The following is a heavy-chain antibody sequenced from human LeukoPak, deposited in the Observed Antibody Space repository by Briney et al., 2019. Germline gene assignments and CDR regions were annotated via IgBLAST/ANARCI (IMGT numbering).Heavy chain of an antibody. CDR1: GFTFSSYE. V-gene: IGHV3-48*03. J-gene: IGHJ4*02. CDR3: ARESPGATRDY. CDR2: ISSSGSTI. Sequence: GGSLRFSCAASGFTFSSYEMNWVRQAPGKGLEWVSYISSSGSTIYYADSVKGRFTISRDNAKNSLYLQMNSLRAEDTAVYYCARESPGATRDYWGQGILVTVSS. D-gene: IGHD1-26*01.